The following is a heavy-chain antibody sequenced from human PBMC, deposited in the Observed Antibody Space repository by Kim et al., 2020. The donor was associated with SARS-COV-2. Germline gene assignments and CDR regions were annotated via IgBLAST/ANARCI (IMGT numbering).Heavy chain of an antibody. CDR1: RFTFSSYW. CDR2: IKEDGSEK. D-gene: IGHD2-15*01. Sequence: GGSLRLSCAASRFTFSSYWMSWVRQAPGKGLEWVANIKEDGSEKYYVDSVRGRFTISRDNAKNSLYLQMNSLRAEDTAVYYCARLEGSGMDVWGQGATVT. J-gene: IGHJ6*02. CDR3: ARLEGSGMDV. V-gene: IGHV3-7*01.